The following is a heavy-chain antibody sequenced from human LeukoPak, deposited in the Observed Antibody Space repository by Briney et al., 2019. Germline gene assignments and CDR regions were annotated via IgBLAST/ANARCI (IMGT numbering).Heavy chain of an antibody. CDR1: GFTFSSYA. V-gene: IGHV3-23*01. Sequence: GGSLRLSCAASGFTFSSYAMSWVRQAPGKGLEWASAISGSGGSTYYADSVKGRFTISRDNSKNTLYLQMNSLRAEDTAVYYYAKAKPGALVPSFDYWGQGTLVTVSP. J-gene: IGHJ4*02. CDR2: ISGSGGST. D-gene: IGHD2-8*01. CDR3: AKAKPGALVPSFDY.